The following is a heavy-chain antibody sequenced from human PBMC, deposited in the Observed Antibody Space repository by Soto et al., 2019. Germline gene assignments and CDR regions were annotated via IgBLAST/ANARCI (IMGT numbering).Heavy chain of an antibody. CDR2: IYPGDSDT. V-gene: IGHV5-51*01. D-gene: IGHD3-3*01. J-gene: IGHJ5*02. CDR3: ARHLPYDFWSGYFIPGWFDP. Sequence: GESLKISCKGSGYSFTTYWIGWVRQMPGKGLEWMGIIYPGDSDTRYSPSFQGQVTISADKSISTAYLQWSSLKASDTAMYYCARHLPYDFWSGYFIPGWFDPWGQGTLVTVSS. CDR1: GYSFTTYW.